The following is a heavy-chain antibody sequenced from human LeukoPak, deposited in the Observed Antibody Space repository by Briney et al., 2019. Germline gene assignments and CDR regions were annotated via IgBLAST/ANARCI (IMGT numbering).Heavy chain of an antibody. Sequence: SETLSLTCAVYGGSFSGYYWSWIRQPPGKGLEWIGEINHSGSTNYNPSLKSRVTISVDTSKNQFSLKLGSVTAADTAVYYCARAGLRLGELSPPYYFDYWGQGTLVTVSS. CDR3: ARAGLRLGELSPPYYFDY. CDR2: INHSGST. D-gene: IGHD3-16*02. CDR1: GGSFSGYY. V-gene: IGHV4-34*01. J-gene: IGHJ4*02.